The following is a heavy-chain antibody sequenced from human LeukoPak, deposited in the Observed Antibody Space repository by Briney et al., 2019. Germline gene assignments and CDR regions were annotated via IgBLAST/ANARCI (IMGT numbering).Heavy chain of an antibody. CDR3: TTSVSEGDEDGILTGFNY. V-gene: IGHV1-3*01. CDR2: INAGNGNT. CDR1: GYIFTTSA. D-gene: IGHD3-9*01. Sequence: ASVKVSCKASGYIFTTSAIYWVRQAPGQRPEWMGWINAGNGNTKYSQKFQDRVSLTRDTSASAAYMELSRLTPEDTAVYYCTTSVSEGDEDGILTGFNYWGQGTLVTVSS. J-gene: IGHJ4*02.